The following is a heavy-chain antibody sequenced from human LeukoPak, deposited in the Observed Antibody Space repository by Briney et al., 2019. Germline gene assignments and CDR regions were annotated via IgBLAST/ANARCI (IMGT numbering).Heavy chain of an antibody. D-gene: IGHD2-2*01. CDR1: GFTFSSYA. CDR2: ISGSGGST. CDR3: AKSLFVVVPAAVDFDY. Sequence: GGSLRLSCAASGFTFSSYAMSWVRHAPGKGLEWVSAISGSGGSTYYADSVKGRFTISRYNSKNTLYLQMNSLRAEDTAVYYCAKSLFVVVPAAVDFDYWGQGTLVTVSS. V-gene: IGHV3-23*01. J-gene: IGHJ4*02.